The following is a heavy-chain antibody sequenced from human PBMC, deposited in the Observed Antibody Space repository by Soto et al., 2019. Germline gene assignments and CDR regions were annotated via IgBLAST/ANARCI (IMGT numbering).Heavy chain of an antibody. Sequence: SVKVSCKASGGTLSSYAISWVRQAPGQGLEWMGGIIPIFGTANYAQKFQGRVTITADKSTSTAYMELSSLRSEDTAVYYCARGSSSSEFPYYYGMDVWGQGTTVTVSS. V-gene: IGHV1-69*06. D-gene: IGHD6-6*01. CDR1: GGTLSSYA. CDR3: ARGSSSSEFPYYYGMDV. CDR2: IIPIFGTA. J-gene: IGHJ6*02.